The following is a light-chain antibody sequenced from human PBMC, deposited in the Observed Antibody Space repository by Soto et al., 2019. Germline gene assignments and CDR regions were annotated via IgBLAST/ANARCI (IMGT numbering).Light chain of an antibody. CDR3: LQDYDYLWT. V-gene: IGKV1-6*01. J-gene: IGKJ1*01. Sequence: AIQMTQSPSSLSASVGDSITITCRASQDIRSDLGRYQQKPGRAPKLLIYDASSLQGGVPSRFSGSGSGTDFTLTISSLQPEDFATYYCLQDYDYLWTFGQGTKVDIK. CDR1: QDIRSD. CDR2: DAS.